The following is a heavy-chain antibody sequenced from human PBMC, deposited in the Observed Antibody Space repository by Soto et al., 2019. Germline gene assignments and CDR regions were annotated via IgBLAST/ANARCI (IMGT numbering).Heavy chain of an antibody. Sequence: GGSLRLSCAASGFTFSSYSMNWVRQAPGKGLEWVSSISSSSSYIYYADSVKGRFTISRDNAKNSLYLQMNSLRAEDTAVYYCARQARPSVFDYWGQGTLVTVSS. D-gene: IGHD6-6*01. CDR2: ISSSSSYI. CDR3: ARQARPSVFDY. V-gene: IGHV3-21*01. J-gene: IGHJ4*02. CDR1: GFTFSSYS.